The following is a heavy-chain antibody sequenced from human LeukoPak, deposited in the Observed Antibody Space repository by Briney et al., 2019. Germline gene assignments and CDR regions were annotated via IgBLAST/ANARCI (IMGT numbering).Heavy chain of an antibody. CDR3: AREGGWNDFDY. J-gene: IGHJ4*02. V-gene: IGHV3-48*03. Sequence: GGSLRLSCAASGFTFSSYDMNWVRQAPGKGLEWVSYISSSGNLIHYADSVKGRFTFSRDNARSSLYLQMNSLRADDTAIYYCAREGGWNDFDYWGQGTLVTVSS. CDR2: ISSSGNLI. D-gene: IGHD1-1*01. CDR1: GFTFSSYD.